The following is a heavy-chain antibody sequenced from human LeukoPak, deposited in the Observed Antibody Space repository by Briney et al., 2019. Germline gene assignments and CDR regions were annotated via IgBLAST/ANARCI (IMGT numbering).Heavy chain of an antibody. CDR2: IYYSGST. D-gene: IGHD3-10*01. V-gene: IGHV4-59*01. CDR1: GGSISSYY. Sequence: SSETLSLTCTVSGGSISSYYWSWIRQPPGKGLEWIGYIYYSGSTNYNPSLKSRVTISVDTSKNQFSLKLSSGTAADTAVYYCARWVVRGPLDYWGQGTLVTVSS. CDR3: ARWVVRGPLDY. J-gene: IGHJ4*02.